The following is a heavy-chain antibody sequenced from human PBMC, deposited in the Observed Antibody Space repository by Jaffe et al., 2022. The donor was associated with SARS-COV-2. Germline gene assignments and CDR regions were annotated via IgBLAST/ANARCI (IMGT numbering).Heavy chain of an antibody. CDR1: GGSISDKNYH. CDR3: ARHILRPVTNFNWFDP. V-gene: IGHV4-39*01. Sequence: QLRLQESGPGLEKPSETVSLTCTVSGGSISDKNYHWGWIRQPPGKGLEWIGSIYYTGTTYYNPSLKSRVTISVDTSKNQFSLKLSSVTAADTAVFYCARHILRPVTNFNWFDPWGQGTLVSVSS. D-gene: IGHD4-17*01. CDR2: IYYTGTT. J-gene: IGHJ5*02.